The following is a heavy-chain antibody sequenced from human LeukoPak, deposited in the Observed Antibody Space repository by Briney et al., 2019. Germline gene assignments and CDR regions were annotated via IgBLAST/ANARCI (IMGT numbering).Heavy chain of an antibody. J-gene: IGHJ4*02. CDR3: ARVARFGLRFLGY. D-gene: IGHD4-17*01. V-gene: IGHV1-8*01. CDR1: GYTFTSYG. Sequence: ASVKVSCKASGYTFTSYGISWVRQATGQGLEWMGWMNPNSGNTGYAQKFQGRVTMTRNTSISTAYMELSSLRSEDTAVYYCARVARFGLRFLGYWGQGTLVTVSS. CDR2: MNPNSGNT.